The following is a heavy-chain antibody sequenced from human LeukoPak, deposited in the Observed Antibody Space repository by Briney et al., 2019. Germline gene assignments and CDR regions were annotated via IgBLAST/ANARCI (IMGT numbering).Heavy chain of an antibody. CDR2: IYAGDSDT. J-gene: IGHJ4*02. V-gene: IGHV5-51*01. Sequence: GESLKISCRGSGYSFTSYWIGWVRQMPGKGLEWMGIIYAGDSDTRYSPSFQGQITISADKSISTAYLQWSSLKASDTAMYYCARQVLDTAMVIFDYWGQGTLVTVSS. CDR1: GYSFTSYW. CDR3: ARQVLDTAMVIFDY. D-gene: IGHD5-18*01.